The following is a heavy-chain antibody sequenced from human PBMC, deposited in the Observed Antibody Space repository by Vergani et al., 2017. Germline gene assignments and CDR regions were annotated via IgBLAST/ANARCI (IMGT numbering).Heavy chain of an antibody. Sequence: QVQLVESGGGVVQPGRSLRLPCAASGFTFNQHGMHWVRQAPGKGLEWVAVTWYDGNNKQYADSVKGRFTISRDNSKSTMYLQMNSLRDEDTGVYYCARDLQLLYNRFDPWGQGTLVTVSS. CDR1: GFTFNQHG. J-gene: IGHJ5*02. CDR3: ARDLQLLYNRFDP. CDR2: TWYDGNNK. V-gene: IGHV3-33*01. D-gene: IGHD1-14*01.